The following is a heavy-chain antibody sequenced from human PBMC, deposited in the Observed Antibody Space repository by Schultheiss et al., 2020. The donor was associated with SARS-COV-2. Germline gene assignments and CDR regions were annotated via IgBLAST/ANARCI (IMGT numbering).Heavy chain of an antibody. V-gene: IGHV5-51*01. Sequence: GESLKISCKGSGYRFTSYWIGWVRQMPAKGLEWMGIIYPGDSDIRYSPSFQGQVTISADKSISTAYLQWSSLKASDTVIYYCARLSQGWFDPWGQGTLVTVSS. J-gene: IGHJ5*02. D-gene: IGHD2/OR15-2a*01. CDR2: IYPGDSDI. CDR3: ARLSQGWFDP. CDR1: GYRFTSYW.